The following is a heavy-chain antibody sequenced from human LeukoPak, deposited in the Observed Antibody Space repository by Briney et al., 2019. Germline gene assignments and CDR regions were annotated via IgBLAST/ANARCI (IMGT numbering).Heavy chain of an antibody. CDR1: GYTFTSYG. J-gene: IGHJ6*03. CDR2: MNPNSGNT. V-gene: IGHV1-8*02. Sequence: ASVKVSCKASGYTFTSYGINWVRQATGQGLEWMGWMNPNSGNTGYAQKFQGRVTMTRNTSISTAYMELSSLRSEDTAVYYCARVESEEYYYDSSGYSPKIAYYYYYMDVWGKGTTVTISS. CDR3: ARVESEEYYYDSSGYSPKIAYYYYYMDV. D-gene: IGHD3-22*01.